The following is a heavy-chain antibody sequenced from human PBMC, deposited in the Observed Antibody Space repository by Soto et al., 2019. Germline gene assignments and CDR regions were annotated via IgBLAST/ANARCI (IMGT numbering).Heavy chain of an antibody. V-gene: IGHV4-34*01. CDR3: ARSYCSSTSCYNGPAGY. D-gene: IGHD2-2*02. Sequence: SETLSLTCAVYGGSFSGYYWSWILQPPGKGLEWIGEINHSGSTNYNPSLKSRVTISVDTSKNQFSLKLSSVTAADTAVYYCARSYCSSTSCYNGPAGYWGQGALVTVSS. CDR2: INHSGST. J-gene: IGHJ4*02. CDR1: GGSFSGYY.